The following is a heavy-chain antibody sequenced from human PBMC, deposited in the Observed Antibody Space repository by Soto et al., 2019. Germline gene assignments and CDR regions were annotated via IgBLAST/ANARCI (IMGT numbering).Heavy chain of an antibody. CDR2: IYYSGST. CDR3: ARVTTAAAGTYYFDY. Sequence: PSETLSLTCTVSGGSISSGDYYWSWIRQPPGKGLEWIGYIYYSGSTYYNPSLKSRVTISVDTSKNQFSLKLSSVTAADTAVYYCARVTTAAAGTYYFDYWGQGTLVTVSS. J-gene: IGHJ4*02. V-gene: IGHV4-30-4*01. CDR1: GGSISSGDYY. D-gene: IGHD6-13*01.